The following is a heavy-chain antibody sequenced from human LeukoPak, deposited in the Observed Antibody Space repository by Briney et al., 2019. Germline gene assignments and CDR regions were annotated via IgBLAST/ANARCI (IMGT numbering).Heavy chain of an antibody. CDR1: GFTFSSYW. CDR3: ARASYSSGWFDY. V-gene: IGHV3-74*01. D-gene: IGHD6-19*01. J-gene: IGHJ4*02. Sequence: GGSLRLSCAASGFTFSSYWMHWVRQPPGKGLVWISRINSDGSDTSYADSVKGRFTISRDNAKNTLYLQMNSLRAEDTAVYYCARASYSSGWFDYWGQGTLVTVSS. CDR2: INSDGSDT.